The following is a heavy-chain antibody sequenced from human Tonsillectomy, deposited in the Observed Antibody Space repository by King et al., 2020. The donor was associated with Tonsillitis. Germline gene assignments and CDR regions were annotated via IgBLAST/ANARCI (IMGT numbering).Heavy chain of an antibody. D-gene: IGHD5-24*01. J-gene: IGHJ3*01. Sequence: QLVQSGGGLVQPGGSLRLSFAASGFTFRNYCINWVLPAPGKGLDWVATIKQAGSEKYYVDFVKGRFTSSRDNDKKSLYLQMNSLRAEDTAVYYCARDLGDGYNSGANVFDLWGQGTMVTVSS. CDR1: GFTFRNYC. V-gene: IGHV3-7*01. CDR3: ARDLGDGYNSGANVFDL. CDR2: IKQAGSEK.